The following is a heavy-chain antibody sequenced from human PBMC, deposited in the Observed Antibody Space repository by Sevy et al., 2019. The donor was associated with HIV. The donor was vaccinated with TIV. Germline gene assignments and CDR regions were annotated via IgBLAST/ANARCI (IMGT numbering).Heavy chain of an antibody. D-gene: IGHD3-22*01. Sequence: GGSLRPSCAASGFTFSSYAMSWVRQAPGKGLEWVSAISGSGRITYYADSVKGRFTISRDNSKNTLYLQMNSLRAEDPAVYYCAKEGQGEYYDSSGSFDYWGQGTLVTVSS. CDR1: GFTFSSYA. J-gene: IGHJ4*02. V-gene: IGHV3-23*01. CDR3: AKEGQGEYYDSSGSFDY. CDR2: ISGSGRIT.